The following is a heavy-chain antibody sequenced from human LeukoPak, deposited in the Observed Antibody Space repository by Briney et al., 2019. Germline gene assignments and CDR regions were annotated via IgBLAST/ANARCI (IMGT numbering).Heavy chain of an antibody. CDR2: IGGTGGST. D-gene: IGHD4-23*01. V-gene: IGHV3-23*01. CDR3: AKDQVVTPEYYFDY. CDR1: GFTFSGYA. J-gene: IGHJ4*02. Sequence: GGSLGLSCAASGFTFSGYAMSWVRQAPGKGLEWVSAIGGTGGSTYYADSVKGRFTISRDNSKNTLYLQMNSLRAEDTAVYYCAKDQVVTPEYYFDYWGQGTLVTVSS.